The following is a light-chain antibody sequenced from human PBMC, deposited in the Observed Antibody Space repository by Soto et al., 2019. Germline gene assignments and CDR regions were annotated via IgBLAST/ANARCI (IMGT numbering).Light chain of an antibody. CDR1: QSVSIH. J-gene: IGKJ5*01. Sequence: DIVMTQSPDTLSVSPGERATLSCRASQSVSIHLAWYQQKPGQAPRLLIYDTSTRATGIPARFSGSGSGTEFTLTISSLQSEDFAVYYCQQYNNWPPITFGQGTRLEI. V-gene: IGKV3-15*01. CDR3: QQYNNWPPIT. CDR2: DTS.